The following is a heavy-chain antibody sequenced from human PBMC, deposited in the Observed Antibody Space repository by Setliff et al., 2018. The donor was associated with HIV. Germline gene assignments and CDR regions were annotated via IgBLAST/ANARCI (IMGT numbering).Heavy chain of an antibody. CDR2: ISGGGKSI. CDR3: AKDRLEWLAPDGFDI. Sequence: PGGSLRLSCAASGFTFSSYTMHWVRQAPGKGLEWVASISGGGKSIYYADSVKGRFTISRDNADRSLYLQMNSLRAEDTAVYYCAKDRLEWLAPDGFDIWGLGTMVTVSS. CDR1: GFTFSSYT. D-gene: IGHD3-3*01. J-gene: IGHJ3*02. V-gene: IGHV3-21*01.